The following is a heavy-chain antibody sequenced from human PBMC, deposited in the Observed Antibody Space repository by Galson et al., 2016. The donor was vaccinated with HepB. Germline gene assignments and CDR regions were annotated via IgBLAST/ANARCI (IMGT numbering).Heavy chain of an antibody. V-gene: IGHV3-48*02. Sequence: SLRLSCAASGFTFTTYTMHWVRQAPGKGLEGVLYISSSINTIHYADSEKGRFTISSNNAKNSLYLQMNSLRDEDTAVYYCAGGVLPDFDWLSPPDFDYWGQGTLVTVSS. CDR3: AGGVLPDFDWLSPPDFDY. D-gene: IGHD3-9*01. CDR1: GFTFTTYT. CDR2: ISSSINTI. J-gene: IGHJ4*02.